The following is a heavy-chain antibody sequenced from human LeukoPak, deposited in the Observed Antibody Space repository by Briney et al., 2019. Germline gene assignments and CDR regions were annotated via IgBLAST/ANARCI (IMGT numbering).Heavy chain of an antibody. J-gene: IGHJ4*02. D-gene: IGHD4-23*01. CDR1: GFTVSNNY. Sequence: GGSLRLSCAASGFTVSNNYMSWVRPAPGEGLECVSVIYSGGSTYYADSVKGRFTISRDNAKNSLYLQMNSMRDEDTAVYYCARHDYGGNSGDYWGQGTLVTVSS. V-gene: IGHV3-66*04. CDR3: ARHDYGGNSGDY. CDR2: IYSGGST.